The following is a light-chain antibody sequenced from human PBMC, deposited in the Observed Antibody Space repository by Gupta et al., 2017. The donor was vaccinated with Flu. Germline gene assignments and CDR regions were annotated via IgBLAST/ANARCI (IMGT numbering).Light chain of an antibody. CDR1: QSVNSNH. Sequence: RAPGSPSLSPGGKGHPSRRALQSVNSNHLNWYQQKPGQAPRLLIYGASRRGTGIPDRFSGSGSGTDFTLTINRLEPEDFAVYYCQQYGTSSLTFGGGTKVEIK. CDR2: GAS. J-gene: IGKJ4*01. CDR3: QQYGTSSLT. V-gene: IGKV3-20*01.